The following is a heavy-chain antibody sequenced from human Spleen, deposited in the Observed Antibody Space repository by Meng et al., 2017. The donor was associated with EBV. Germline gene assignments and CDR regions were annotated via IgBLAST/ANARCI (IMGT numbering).Heavy chain of an antibody. V-gene: IGHV4-61*01. CDR1: GASVTSVNFS. Sequence: QVQLQQWGAGLLKPSETPSLICTVCGASVTSVNFSWTWIRQPPEKGLEWVGSIDHSGSTDYNPSLKSRVTISVDTSNNQISLDLNSVTAADTAVYFCARDVRPLGDLGLWGQGTLVTVSS. D-gene: IGHD3-16*01. J-gene: IGHJ4*02. CDR2: IDHSGST. CDR3: ARDVRPLGDLGL.